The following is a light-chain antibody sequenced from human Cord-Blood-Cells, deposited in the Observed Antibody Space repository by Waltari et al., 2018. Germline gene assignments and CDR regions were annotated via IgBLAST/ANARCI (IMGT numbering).Light chain of an antibody. V-gene: IGKV4-1*01. CDR2: WAS. Sequence: DIVMTQSPDSLAVSLAERATINCKSSQSVLYSSNNKTYLAWYQQKPGQPPKLLIYWASTRESGVPDLFSGSGSGTDFTLTISSLQAEDVAVYYCQQYYSTPYTFGQGTKLEIK. J-gene: IGKJ2*01. CDR3: QQYYSTPYT. CDR1: QSVLYSSNNKTY.